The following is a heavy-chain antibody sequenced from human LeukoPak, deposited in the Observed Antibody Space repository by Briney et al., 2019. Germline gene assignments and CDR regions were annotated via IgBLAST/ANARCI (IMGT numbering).Heavy chain of an antibody. CDR1: GGSFSGYY. CDR3: ARGRRWTVPYFDY. CDR2: INHSGST. V-gene: IGHV4-34*01. Sequence: SETLSLTCAVYGGSFSGYYWSWIRQPPGKGLEWIGEINHSGSTNYNPSLKSRVIISVDTSKNQFSLKLSSVTAADTAVYYCARGRRWTVPYFDYWGQGTLVTVSS. J-gene: IGHJ4*02. D-gene: IGHD4-17*01.